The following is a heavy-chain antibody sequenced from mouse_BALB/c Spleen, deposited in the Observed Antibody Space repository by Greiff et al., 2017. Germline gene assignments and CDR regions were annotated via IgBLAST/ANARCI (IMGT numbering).Heavy chain of an antibody. V-gene: IGHV5-17*02. Sequence: EVKLMESGGGLVQPGGSRKLSCAASGFTFSSFGMHWVRQAPEKGLEWVAYISSGSSTIYYADTVKGRFTISRDNPKNTLFLQMTSLRSEDTAMYYCARRRGITGDAMDYWGQGTSVTVSS. CDR2: ISSGSSTI. CDR1: GFTFSSFG. CDR3: ARRRGITGDAMDY. J-gene: IGHJ4*01. D-gene: IGHD1-1*01.